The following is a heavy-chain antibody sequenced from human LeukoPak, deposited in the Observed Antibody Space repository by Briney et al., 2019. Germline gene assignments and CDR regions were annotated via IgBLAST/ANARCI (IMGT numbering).Heavy chain of an antibody. J-gene: IGHJ6*04. V-gene: IGHV3-53*01. Sequence: GGSLRLSCTVSGFTVSSNSMSWVRQAPGKGLEWVSFIYSGTIHYSDSVKGRFTISRDNAKNSLYLQMNSLRAEDTAVYYCAELGITMIGGVWGKGTTVTISS. CDR2: IYSGTI. CDR1: GFTVSSNS. D-gene: IGHD3-10*02. CDR3: AELGITMIGGV.